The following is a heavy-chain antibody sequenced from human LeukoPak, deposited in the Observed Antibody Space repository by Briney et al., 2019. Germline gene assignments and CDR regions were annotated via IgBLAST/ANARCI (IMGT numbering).Heavy chain of an antibody. D-gene: IGHD5-24*01. J-gene: IGHJ4*02. CDR3: ARADRDGNKRFLD. CDR1: GFTFSSYS. CDR2: VSSSGTTT. Sequence: PGGSLRLSCAASGFTFSSYSVIWARQAPGKGLEWVSYVSSSGTTTYYADSVKGRFTISRDNGKNSVSLQMNSLRDEDTAVYYCARADRDGNKRFLDWGQGTLVTVSS. V-gene: IGHV3-48*02.